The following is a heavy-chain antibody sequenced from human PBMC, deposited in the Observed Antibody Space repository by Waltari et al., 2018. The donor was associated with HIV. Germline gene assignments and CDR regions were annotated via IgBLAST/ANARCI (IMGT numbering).Heavy chain of an antibody. CDR2: IIPIFGTA. CDR3: ARARTYSSSWYLPRYYGMDV. D-gene: IGHD6-13*01. CDR1: GGTFSSYA. V-gene: IGHV1-69*01. J-gene: IGHJ6*02. Sequence: QVQLVQSGAEVKKPGSSVKVSCKASGGTFSSYAISWVRQAPGQGLEWMGGIIPIFGTANYAQKFQGRVTITADESTSTAYMELSSLRSEDTAVYYCARARTYSSSWYLPRYYGMDVWGQGTTVTVSS.